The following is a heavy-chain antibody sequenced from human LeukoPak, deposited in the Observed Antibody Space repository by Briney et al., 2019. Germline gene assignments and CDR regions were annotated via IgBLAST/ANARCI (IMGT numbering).Heavy chain of an antibody. Sequence: SETLSLTCAAYGESFSGYFWTWIRQPPGKGLEWIGEVNHAGSTNYNPSLKSRVTISGDTSKNQFSLKLSSVTAADTAVYYCARPQADYAGGWKFFDYWGQGTLVTVSS. J-gene: IGHJ4*02. V-gene: IGHV4-34*01. CDR1: GESFSGYF. CDR3: ARPQADYAGGWKFFDY. D-gene: IGHD6-19*01. CDR2: VNHAGST.